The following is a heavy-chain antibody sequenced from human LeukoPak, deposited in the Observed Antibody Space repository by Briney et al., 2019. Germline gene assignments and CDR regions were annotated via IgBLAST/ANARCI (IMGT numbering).Heavy chain of an antibody. J-gene: IGHJ4*02. V-gene: IGHV3-7*01. CDR2: INQDGSAK. CDR1: GFMFTSYW. D-gene: IGHD6-13*01. Sequence: GGSLRLSCAASGFMFTSYWMSWVRQAPGKGLEWVANINQDGSAKYYVDSVKGRFTISRDNAKNSLYLQMNSLRAEDTAVYYCARGGGSSWNYYFDYWGQGTLVTVSS. CDR3: ARGGGSSWNYYFDY.